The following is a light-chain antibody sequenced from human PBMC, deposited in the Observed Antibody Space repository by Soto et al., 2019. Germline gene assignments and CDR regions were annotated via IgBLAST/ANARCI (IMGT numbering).Light chain of an antibody. CDR1: QSVNNF. J-gene: IGKJ4*01. Sequence: EIVLTQSPATLSLSPGERATLSCRASQSVNNFLAWYQQKPGQAPRLLISGASGRATGTPDRFSGSASGTDFTLTISRLEPEDFAVYYCQQYGSSPLTFGGGTKVDIK. CDR3: QQYGSSPLT. CDR2: GAS. V-gene: IGKV3-20*01.